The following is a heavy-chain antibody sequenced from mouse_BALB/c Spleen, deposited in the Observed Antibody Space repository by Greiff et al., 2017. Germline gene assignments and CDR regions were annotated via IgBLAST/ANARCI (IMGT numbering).Heavy chain of an antibody. CDR1: GFNIKDYY. J-gene: IGHJ2*01. CDR2: IDPENGNT. D-gene: IGHD2-4*01. V-gene: IGHV14-1*02. Sequence: EVKLQQSGAELVRPGALVKLSCKASGFNIKDYYMHWVKQRPEQGLEWIGWIDPENGNTIYDPKFQGKASITADTSSNTAYLQLSSLTSEDTAVYYCALYYDYDDYWGQGTTLTVSS. CDR3: ALYYDYDDY.